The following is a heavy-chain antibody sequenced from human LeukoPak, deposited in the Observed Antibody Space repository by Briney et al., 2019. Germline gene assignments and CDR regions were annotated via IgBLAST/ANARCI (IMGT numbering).Heavy chain of an antibody. V-gene: IGHV1-46*01. J-gene: IGHJ4*02. CDR3: ARTDSSGYFDRQRHIDY. Sequence: GASVKVSCKASGYTFTSYYMHWVRQAPGQGLEWMGIINPSGGSTSYAQKFQGRVTMTRDTSTSTVYMELCSLRSEDTAVYYCARTDSSGYFDRQRHIDYWGQGTLVTVSS. CDR1: GYTFTSYY. D-gene: IGHD3-22*01. CDR2: INPSGGST.